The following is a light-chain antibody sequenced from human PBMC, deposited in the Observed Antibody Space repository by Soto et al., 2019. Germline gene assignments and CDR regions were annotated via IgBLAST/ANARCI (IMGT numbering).Light chain of an antibody. V-gene: IGKV1-39*01. CDR1: QSISSY. Sequence: DIQMTQSPSSLSASVGDRVTITCRASQSISSYLNWYQQKPGKAPKLLIYAASSLQSGVPSRFSGSGSGTEFTLTISSLQPDDIATYYCQQYTENSGTFGQGTKVDIK. CDR2: AAS. J-gene: IGKJ1*01. CDR3: QQYTENSGT.